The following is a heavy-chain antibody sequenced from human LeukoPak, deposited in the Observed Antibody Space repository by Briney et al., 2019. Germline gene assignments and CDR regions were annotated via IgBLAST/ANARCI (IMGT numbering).Heavy chain of an antibody. Sequence: GGSLGLSCAASGFTFSSYAMSWVRQAPGKGLEWVSVIYGGGSIYYADSVKGRFTISRDNSKNTLYLQMNSLRAEDTAVYYCARGVRGYSYGSRFDYWGQGTLVTVSS. CDR2: IYGGGSI. CDR3: ARGVRGYSYGSRFDY. J-gene: IGHJ4*02. D-gene: IGHD5-18*01. V-gene: IGHV3-53*01. CDR1: GFTFSSYA.